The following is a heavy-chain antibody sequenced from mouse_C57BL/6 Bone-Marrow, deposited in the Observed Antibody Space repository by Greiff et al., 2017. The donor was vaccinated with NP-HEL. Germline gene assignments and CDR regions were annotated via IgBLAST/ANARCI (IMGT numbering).Heavy chain of an antibody. CDR3: ARGRDGFAY. CDR1: GFSITSGYY. D-gene: IGHD3-3*01. J-gene: IGHJ3*01. CDR2: ISCGGSN. V-gene: IGHV3-6*01. Sequence: EVQVVESGPGLVKPSQSLSLTCSVTGFSITSGYYWNCLRPFPGNKLEWMGYISCGGSNYYNPSLKNRISITRDTSKNQFYLKLNAVTTEDTATCYYARGRDGFAYWGQGTLVTVSA.